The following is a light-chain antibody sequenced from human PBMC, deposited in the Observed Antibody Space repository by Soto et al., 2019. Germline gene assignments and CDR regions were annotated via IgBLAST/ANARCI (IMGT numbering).Light chain of an antibody. CDR2: DAS. J-gene: IGKJ5*01. CDR1: QSVSTN. CDR3: QQRYNWPPIT. Sequence: EIVVTQFPATLSESPGERVTLSCRASQSVSTNLAWYQQRPGQAPRLLIYDASNRATGIPARFSGSGSGTDFTLTISSLEPEDFALYYCQQRYNWPPITFGQGTRLEIK. V-gene: IGKV3-11*01.